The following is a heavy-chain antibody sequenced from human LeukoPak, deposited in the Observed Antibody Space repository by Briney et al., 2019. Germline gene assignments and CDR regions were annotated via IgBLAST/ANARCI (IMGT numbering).Heavy chain of an antibody. D-gene: IGHD3-22*01. CDR3: AKGFPYYYDSSGYYGTAYYMDV. J-gene: IGHJ6*03. V-gene: IGHV3-74*01. CDR1: GFTFSDYW. CDR2: INTDGSST. Sequence: GGSLRLSCAASGFTFSDYWMHWVRQAPGKGLVWVSRINTDGSSTSYADSVKGRFTISRDNAKNTLYLQMNSLRAEDTAVYYCAKGFPYYYDSSGYYGTAYYMDVWGKGTTVTISS.